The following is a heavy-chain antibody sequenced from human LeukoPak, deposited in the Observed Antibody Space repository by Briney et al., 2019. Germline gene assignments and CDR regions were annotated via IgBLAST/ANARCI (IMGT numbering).Heavy chain of an antibody. J-gene: IGHJ4*02. Sequence: GESLKISCKGSGYRFSTYWIAWVRQMPGKGLEWMGIIYPGDSDTRYSPSLQGQVTMSADKSINTAYLQWSSLKASDTAMYYCARRQGCSSTSCPPDYWGQGTLVTVSS. V-gene: IGHV5-51*01. D-gene: IGHD2-2*01. CDR1: GYRFSTYW. CDR2: IYPGDSDT. CDR3: ARRQGCSSTSCPPDY.